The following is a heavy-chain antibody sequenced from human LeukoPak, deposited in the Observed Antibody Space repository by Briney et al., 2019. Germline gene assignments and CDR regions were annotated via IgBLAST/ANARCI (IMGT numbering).Heavy chain of an antibody. D-gene: IGHD3-22*01. CDR1: GYTFTSYG. CDR3: ARGRRDYYDSSGLPDP. Sequence: GASVKVSCKASGYTFTSYGISWVRQAPGQGLEWMGWISSYNGNTNYAQKLQGRVTMSTDTSTGTAYMELRSLRSDDTAVYYCARGRRDYYDSSGLPDPWGQGTLVTVSS. CDR2: ISSYNGNT. J-gene: IGHJ5*02. V-gene: IGHV1-18*01.